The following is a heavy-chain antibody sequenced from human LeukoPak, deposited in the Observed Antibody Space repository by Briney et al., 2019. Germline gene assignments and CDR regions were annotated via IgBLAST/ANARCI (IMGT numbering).Heavy chain of an antibody. D-gene: IGHD3-22*01. J-gene: IGHJ4*02. CDR1: GITLSNYG. Sequence: GGSLGLSCAVSGITLSNYGMSWVRQAPGKGLEWVAGISGSGGGTNYADSVKGRFTISRDNSKNTLYLQMNSLRAEDTAVYFCAKRGVVIRVILVGFHKEAYYFDSWGQGALVTVSS. CDR3: AKRGVVIRVILVGFHKEAYYFDS. CDR2: ISGSGGGT. V-gene: IGHV3-23*01.